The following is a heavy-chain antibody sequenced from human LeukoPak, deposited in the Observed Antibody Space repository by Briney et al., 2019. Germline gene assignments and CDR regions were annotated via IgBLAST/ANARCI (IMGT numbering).Heavy chain of an antibody. D-gene: IGHD2-8*01. CDR3: ARRGACSSGVCDYFDY. V-gene: IGHV5-51*01. CDR1: GYSFTSYW. Sequence: GESLKISCKGSGYSFTSYWIGWVRRMPGKGLEYMGIIYPGGSDTRYSPSLQGQVTISADKSSSAAYLQWSSLKASDTAIYYCARRGACSSGVCDYFDYWGQGTVVTVSS. CDR2: IYPGGSDT. J-gene: IGHJ4*02.